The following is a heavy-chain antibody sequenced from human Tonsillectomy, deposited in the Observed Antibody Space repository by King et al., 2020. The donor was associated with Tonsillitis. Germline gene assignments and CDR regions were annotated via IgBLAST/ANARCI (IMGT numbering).Heavy chain of an antibody. CDR2: IYYSGST. CDR3: ARLQRITIFGVVTGDWYFDL. J-gene: IGHJ2*01. V-gene: IGHV4-39*01. D-gene: IGHD3-3*01. CDR1: GGSISSSSYY. Sequence: LQLQESGPGLVKPSETLSLTCTVSGGSISSSSYYWGWIRQPPGKGLEGIGSIYYSGSTYVNPSLKSRVTISVDTSKNQLSLKWSSVTAAATAVYYCARLQRITIFGVVTGDWYFDLWGRGTLVTVSS.